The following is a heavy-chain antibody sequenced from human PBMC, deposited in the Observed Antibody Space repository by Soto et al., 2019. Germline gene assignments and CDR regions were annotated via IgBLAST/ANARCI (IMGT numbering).Heavy chain of an antibody. CDR1: GFTFSSYA. V-gene: IGHV3-30*04. J-gene: IGHJ3*02. Sequence: QVQLVESGGGVVQPGRSLRLSCAASGFTFSSYAMHWVRQAPGKGLEWVAVILYDGSNKYYADSVKGRFTISRDNSKNTLYLQMNSLRTEDTAVYFCARETEAFDIWGQGTMVTVSS. CDR2: ILYDGSNK. CDR3: ARETEAFDI.